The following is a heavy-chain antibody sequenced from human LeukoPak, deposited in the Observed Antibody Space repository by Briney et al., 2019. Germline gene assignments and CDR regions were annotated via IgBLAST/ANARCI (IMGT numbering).Heavy chain of an antibody. J-gene: IGHJ5*02. CDR1: GYTFTGYY. Sequence: GASVKVSCKASGYTFTGYYMHWVRQAPGQGLEWMGRINPNSGGINYAQKFQGRVTMTRDTSISTAYMELSRLRSDDTAVYYCAKTIADGRFDPWGQGTLVTVSS. V-gene: IGHV1-2*06. CDR2: INPNSGGI. CDR3: AKTIADGRFDP. D-gene: IGHD6-13*01.